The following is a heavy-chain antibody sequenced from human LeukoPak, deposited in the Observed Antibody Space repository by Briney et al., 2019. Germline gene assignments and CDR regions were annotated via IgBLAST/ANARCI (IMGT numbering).Heavy chain of an antibody. V-gene: IGHV3-7*03. CDR3: ARGGGLDV. D-gene: IGHD3-16*01. CDR1: GFTFSSYW. J-gene: IGHJ6*02. Sequence: GGSLRLSCAASGFTFSSYWRNWAGQAQGKGREWVASINHNGNVNYYVDSVKGRFTISRDNAKNSLYLQMSNLRAEDTAVYFCARGGGLDVWGQGATVTVSS. CDR2: INHNGNVN.